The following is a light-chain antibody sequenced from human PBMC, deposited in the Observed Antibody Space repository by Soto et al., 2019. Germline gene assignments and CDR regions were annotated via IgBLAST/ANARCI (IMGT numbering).Light chain of an antibody. Sequence: EVVLTQSPGTLSLSPGERATLSCRASQSVSSTYLAWYQQKPGQAPRLLIYSASNRATGIPDRFSGSGSGKDFTLTIRRLEPEDFEVYFCQQYDVSPFTFGTGTKVDVK. CDR1: QSVSSTY. V-gene: IGKV3-20*01. CDR2: SAS. J-gene: IGKJ3*01. CDR3: QQYDVSPFT.